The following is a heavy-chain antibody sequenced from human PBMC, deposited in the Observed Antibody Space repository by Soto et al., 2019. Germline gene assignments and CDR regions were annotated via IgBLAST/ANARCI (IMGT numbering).Heavy chain of an antibody. CDR3: ARQGLLWFGELLYENWFDP. V-gene: IGHV4-39*01. J-gene: IGHJ5*02. Sequence: QLQLQESGPGLVKPSETLSLTCTVSGGSISSSSYYWGWIRQPPRKGLEWIGSIYYSGSTYYNPSLKSRVTISVDTSKNQFSLKLSSVTAADTAVYYCARQGLLWFGELLYENWFDPWGQGTLVTVSS. D-gene: IGHD3-10*01. CDR1: GGSISSSSYY. CDR2: IYYSGST.